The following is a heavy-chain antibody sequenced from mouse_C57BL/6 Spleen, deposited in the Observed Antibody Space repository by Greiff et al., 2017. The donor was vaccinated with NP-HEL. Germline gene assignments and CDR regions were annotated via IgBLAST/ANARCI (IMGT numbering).Heavy chain of an antibody. J-gene: IGHJ1*03. Sequence: EVMLVESGGGLVQPKGSLKLSCAASGFSFNTYAMNWVRQAPGKGLEWVARIRSKSNNYATYYADSVKDRFTISRDDSESMLYLQMNNLKTEDTAMYYCVRNYGSYWYFDVWGTGTTVTVSS. V-gene: IGHV10-1*01. CDR3: VRNYGSYWYFDV. CDR1: GFSFNTYA. D-gene: IGHD1-1*01. CDR2: IRSKSNNYAT.